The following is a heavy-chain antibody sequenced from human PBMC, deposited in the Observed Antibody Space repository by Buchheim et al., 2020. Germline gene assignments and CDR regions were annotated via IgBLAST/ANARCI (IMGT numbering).Heavy chain of an antibody. Sequence: EVQLLESGGGLVQPGGSLRLSCAASGVNIGGNFMTWVRQAPGKGLEWVANIKHDGSEKYYVDSVKGRFTISRDNAKNSLYLQMNSLRVEDTAIYYCARGRGWLDYWGQGTL. D-gene: IGHD5-24*01. CDR1: GVNIGGNF. J-gene: IGHJ4*02. V-gene: IGHV3-7*01. CDR2: IKHDGSEK. CDR3: ARGRGWLDY.